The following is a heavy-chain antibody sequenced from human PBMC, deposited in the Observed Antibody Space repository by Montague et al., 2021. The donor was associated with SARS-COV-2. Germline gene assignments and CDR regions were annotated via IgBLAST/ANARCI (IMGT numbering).Heavy chain of an antibody. CDR2: IYYTGST. CDR3: ARAQTTCVLANCVNYFDY. V-gene: IGHV4-59*01. CDR1: GGSISGYY. Sequence: SETLSLTCTVSGGSISGYYWTWMRQPPGKGLEWIGHIYYTGSTKYNPSLESRVTISIDTPKNQFSLKLRSVTAADTAVYFCARAQTTCVLANCVNYFDYWGQGALVTVSS. D-gene: IGHD1-1*01. J-gene: IGHJ4*02.